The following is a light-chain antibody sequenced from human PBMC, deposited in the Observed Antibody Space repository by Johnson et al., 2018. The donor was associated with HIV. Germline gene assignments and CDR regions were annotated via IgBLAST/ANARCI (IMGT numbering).Light chain of an antibody. V-gene: IGLV1-51*01. CDR3: GTWDSSLSAQV. Sequence: QSVLTQPPSVSAAAGQKVTISCSGNNSNIGNNYVSWHQHLPGTAPKLLIYDNDKRPSGIPDRFSGSKSGTSATLGITGLQTGDEADYYCGTWDSSLSAQVFGAGTKVTVL. CDR2: DND. J-gene: IGLJ1*01. CDR1: NSNIGNNY.